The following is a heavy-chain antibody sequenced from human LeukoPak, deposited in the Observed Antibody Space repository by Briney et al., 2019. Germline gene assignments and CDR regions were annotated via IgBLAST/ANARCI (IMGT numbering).Heavy chain of an antibody. CDR3: ARGVAVAGIKDWFDP. V-gene: IGHV1-2*02. J-gene: IGHJ5*02. CDR1: GYTFTCYY. CDR2: INPNSGGT. Sequence: ASVKVSCKASGYTFTCYYMHWVRQAPGQGLEWMGWINPNSGGTNYAQKFQGRVTMTRDTSISTAYMELSRLRSDDTAVYYCARGVAVAGIKDWFDPWGQGTLVTVSS. D-gene: IGHD6-19*01.